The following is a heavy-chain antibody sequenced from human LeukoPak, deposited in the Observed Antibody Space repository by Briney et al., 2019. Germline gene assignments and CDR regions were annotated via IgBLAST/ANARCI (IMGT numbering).Heavy chain of an antibody. CDR2: LCGSAGCT. CDR1: GFTFNIYA. CDR3: ARDRPNYHESNGHYYNRDGEH. D-gene: IGHD3-22*01. Sequence: GGSLRLSCAASGFTFNIYAMSWIRLAPGKGLQWVASLCGSAGCTFYADSVKGRFTISRDNSKNTLYLHMNSLRAEDTAIYYCARDRPNYHESNGHYYNRDGEHCGQGTLVTVSS. V-gene: IGHV3-23*01. J-gene: IGHJ1*01.